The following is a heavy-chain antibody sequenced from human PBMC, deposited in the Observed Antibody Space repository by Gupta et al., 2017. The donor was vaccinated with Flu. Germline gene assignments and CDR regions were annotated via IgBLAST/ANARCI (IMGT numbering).Heavy chain of an antibody. J-gene: IGHJ4*02. V-gene: IGHV5-51*01. D-gene: IGHD2-15*01. CDR2: IHPDDSDT. CDR3: ARRAHCSGGSCYSDY. Sequence: MPGKGLGRRGVIHPDDSDTRYSPSFEGQITISADKSTRAAYLQWDSLKASDTAIYYCARRAHCSGGSCYSDYWGQGTLVTVSS.